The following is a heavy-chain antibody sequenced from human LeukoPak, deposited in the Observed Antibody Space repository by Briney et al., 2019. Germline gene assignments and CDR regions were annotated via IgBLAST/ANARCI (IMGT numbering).Heavy chain of an antibody. CDR3: ARHRVSTLTPDY. V-gene: IGHV4-39*01. J-gene: IGHJ4*02. Sequence: SETLSLTCTVSGGSISSTNYYWGWIRQPPGKGLDWIGSIYYSGTTYYNPSPKSRVTISVDTSKIQFSLNLNSVTAADTAVYYCARHRVSTLTPDYWGQGILVAVSS. D-gene: IGHD3-16*01. CDR2: IYYSGTT. CDR1: GGSISSTNYY.